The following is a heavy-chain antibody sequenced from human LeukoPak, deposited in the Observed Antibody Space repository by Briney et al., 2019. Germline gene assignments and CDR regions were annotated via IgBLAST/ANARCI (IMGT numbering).Heavy chain of an antibody. V-gene: IGHV3-21*04. D-gene: IGHD3-9*01. J-gene: IGHJ6*02. CDR3: AKDIFPGSDYGMDV. CDR2: ISSSSSYI. CDR1: GFTFSSYS. Sequence: GGSLRLSCAASGFTFSSYSMNWVRQAPGKGLEWVSSISSSSSYIYYADSVKGRFTISRDNAKNSLYLQMNSLRAEDTALYYCAKDIFPGSDYGMDVWGQGTTVTVSS.